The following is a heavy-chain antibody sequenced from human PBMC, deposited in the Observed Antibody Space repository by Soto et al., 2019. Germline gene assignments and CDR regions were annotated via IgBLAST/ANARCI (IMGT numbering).Heavy chain of an antibody. CDR1: GYTFTTYD. J-gene: IGHJ5*02. CDR3: VRGGFLSHDHVIIAPATLGFDP. D-gene: IGHD2-2*01. CDR2: MNPNRTNT. V-gene: IGHV1-8*01. Sequence: ASVKVSCKASGYTFTTYDINLVRQAPGQWLWWMGWMNPNRTNTGYAEKFQGRVTMTRDTSISTAYMELSSLRYDDTAVYYCVRGGFLSHDHVIIAPATLGFDPWGQGTLVTVSS.